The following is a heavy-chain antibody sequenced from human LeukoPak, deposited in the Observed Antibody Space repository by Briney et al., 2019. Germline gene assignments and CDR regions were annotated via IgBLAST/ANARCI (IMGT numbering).Heavy chain of an antibody. J-gene: IGHJ4*02. V-gene: IGHV3-7*01. CDR1: GVIFTVDS. CDR3: ARGCGRASCHYFFDS. Sequence: PGRTLRLSCEASGVIFTVDSTSSGCDSPGERVERVATIRQDGSETHSVDSVMGRFTILRDNVKNSLYLQVNRLRAEDTAVYYCARGCGRASCHYFFDSWGQGSLVSVSS. CDR2: IRQDGSET. D-gene: IGHD2-2*01.